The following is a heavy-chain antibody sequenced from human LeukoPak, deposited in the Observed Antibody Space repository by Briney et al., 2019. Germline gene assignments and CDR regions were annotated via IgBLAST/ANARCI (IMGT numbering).Heavy chain of an antibody. CDR1: GGTFSSYA. D-gene: IGHD3-10*01. J-gene: IGHJ4*02. Sequence: SVKVSCKASGGTFSSYAISWVRQAPGQGLEWMRRIIPIFGTANYAQKFQGRVTITADESTSTAYMELSSLRSEDTAVYYCARPHRGSGSYYNFDYWGPGTLVTVSS. V-gene: IGHV1-69*15. CDR3: ARPHRGSGSYYNFDY. CDR2: IIPIFGTA.